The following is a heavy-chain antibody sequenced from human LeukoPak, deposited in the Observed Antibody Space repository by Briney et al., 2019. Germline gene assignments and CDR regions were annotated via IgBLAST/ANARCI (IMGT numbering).Heavy chain of an antibody. CDR3: ARAMRSGYDY. CDR2: ISSSSDSI. D-gene: IGHD5-12*01. V-gene: IGHV3-48*02. Sequence: GGSLRLSCAASGFTFSSYGMNWLRQAPGRRLEWVSYISSSSDSIYYADSVKGRFTISRDNAENSLYLQMNSLRDEDTAVYFCARAMRSGYDYGGQGTLVTVSS. J-gene: IGHJ4*02. CDR1: GFTFSSYG.